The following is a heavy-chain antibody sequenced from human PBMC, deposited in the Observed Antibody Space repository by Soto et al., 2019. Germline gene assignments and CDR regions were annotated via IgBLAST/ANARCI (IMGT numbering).Heavy chain of an antibody. CDR2: INPHSGAT. Sequence: GASVKVSCKASGYSFTDYYMHWVRQAPGQGLEWMGWINPHSGATNYAQNFQGRVTMTRDTSISTAYMELSRLRAEDTAVYYCAKGVLWGQGTLVTVSS. V-gene: IGHV1-2*02. CDR3: AKGVL. J-gene: IGHJ4*02. CDR1: GYSFTDYY. D-gene: IGHD3-10*01.